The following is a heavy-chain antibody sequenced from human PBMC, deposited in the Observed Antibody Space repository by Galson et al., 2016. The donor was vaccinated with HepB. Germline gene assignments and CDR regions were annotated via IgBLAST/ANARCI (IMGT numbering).Heavy chain of an antibody. J-gene: IGHJ4*02. CDR2: TWYDGSNT. CDR1: GFTFSSFG. Sequence: SLRLSCAASGFTFSSFGMHWVRQAPGKGLEWVAVTWYDGSNTYYEDSVKGRFTISRDNSKNTLYLQLNSLRAEDTAVYHCARGRNTLTYWGQGTLVTVSS. CDR3: ARGRNTLTY. V-gene: IGHV3-33*01.